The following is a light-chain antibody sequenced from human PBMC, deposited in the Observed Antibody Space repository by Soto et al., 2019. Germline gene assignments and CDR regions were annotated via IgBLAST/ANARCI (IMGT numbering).Light chain of an antibody. V-gene: IGLV1-44*01. CDR2: SNN. Sequence: QSVLTQPPSASGTHGQRVTISCSGSSSNIGSNTVNWYQQLPGTTPKLLIYSNNQRPSEVPDRFSGSTSGTSASLAISGLQSEDEADYYCAAWHDSLNCHYVFATGPNVTV. CDR3: AAWHDSLNCHYV. CDR1: SSNIGSNT. J-gene: IGLJ1*01.